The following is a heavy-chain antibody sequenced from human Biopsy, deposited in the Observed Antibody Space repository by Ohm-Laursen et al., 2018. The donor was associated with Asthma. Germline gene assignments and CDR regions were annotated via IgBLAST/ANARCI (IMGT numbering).Heavy chain of an antibody. Sequence: SSVKASCKAPGGTLSNFAISWARQAPGQGLEWLGGIMTVFGTTNYAQKFQGRVTITADESTSTAYMEVTRLRSENTAIYYRARCQVGYSSGWSLLLKKIYYSGMDVWGQGTAVTFSS. CDR3: ARCQVGYSSGWSLLLKKIYYSGMDV. V-gene: IGHV1-69*01. J-gene: IGHJ6*02. CDR1: GGTLSNFA. CDR2: IMTVFGTT. D-gene: IGHD6-19*01.